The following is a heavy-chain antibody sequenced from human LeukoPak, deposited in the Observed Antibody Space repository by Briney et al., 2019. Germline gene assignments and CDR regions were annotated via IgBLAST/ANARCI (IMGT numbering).Heavy chain of an antibody. CDR2: ISWNSGSI. Sequence: GGSLRLSCAASGFTFDDYAMHWVRQDPGKGLEWVSGISWNSGSIGYADSVKGRFTISRDNAKNSLYLQMNSLRAEDTALYYCAKCPGYSSSWFYFDYWGQGTLVTVSS. CDR1: GFTFDDYA. D-gene: IGHD6-13*01. CDR3: AKCPGYSSSWFYFDY. V-gene: IGHV3-9*01. J-gene: IGHJ4*02.